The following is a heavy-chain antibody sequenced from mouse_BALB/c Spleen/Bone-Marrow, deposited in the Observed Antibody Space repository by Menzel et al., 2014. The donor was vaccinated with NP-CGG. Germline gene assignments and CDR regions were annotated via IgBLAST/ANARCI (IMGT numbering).Heavy chain of an antibody. CDR1: GYSFTGYY. J-gene: IGHJ1*01. D-gene: IGHD2-4*01. CDR3: ARLITAGWYFDV. V-gene: IGHV1-26*01. Sequence: SGPDLVKPGASVKISCKASGYSFTGYYMHWVKQSHGKSLEWIGRVNPNNGGTSYNQKFKGKAILTVDRPSNTAYIELRSLTSEDSAVYYCARLITAGWYFDVWGAGTTVTVSS. CDR2: VNPNNGGT.